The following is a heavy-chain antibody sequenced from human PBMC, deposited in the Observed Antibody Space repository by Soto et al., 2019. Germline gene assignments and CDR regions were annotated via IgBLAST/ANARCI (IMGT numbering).Heavy chain of an antibody. CDR2: ILFTGST. Sequence: QLQLQESGPGLVKPSQTLSLTCTVSGDSISSAGYYWGWIRQHPGKGLECIGYILFTGSTSYNPSLKNQVTMSVDTSEIQFSLKLRSVTAAATAVYYCSRVRRDGNSGFADPWGQGTLVIVSS. V-gene: IGHV4-31*01. J-gene: IGHJ5*02. CDR3: SRVRRDGNSGFADP. CDR1: GDSISSAGYY. D-gene: IGHD1-1*01.